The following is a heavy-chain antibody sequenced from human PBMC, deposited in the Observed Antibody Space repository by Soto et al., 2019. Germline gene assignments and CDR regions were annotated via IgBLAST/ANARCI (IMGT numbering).Heavy chain of an antibody. Sequence: GASVEVSCTASGYTFTVYDIPWVRQAPGQGLEWMGWINPNSGGTNYAQKFQGWVTMTRDTSISTAYMELSRLRSDDTAVYYCARTSYSSGQEGRFDYWGQGTLVTVSS. V-gene: IGHV1-2*04. CDR1: GYTFTVYD. D-gene: IGHD3-22*01. CDR2: INPNSGGT. J-gene: IGHJ4*02. CDR3: ARTSYSSGQEGRFDY.